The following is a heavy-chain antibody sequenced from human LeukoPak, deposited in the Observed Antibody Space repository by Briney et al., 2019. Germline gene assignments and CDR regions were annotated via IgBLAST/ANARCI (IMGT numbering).Heavy chain of an antibody. J-gene: IGHJ4*02. V-gene: IGHV3-48*03. CDR2: ISSSGSTT. Sequence: PGGSLRLSCAASGFTFSTYEMNWVRQAPGKGLEWVSYISSSGSTTYYADSVKGRLTISRDNSKNTLYLQMNSLRADDTALYYCAKERSGGWPFDYWGQGTLVTVSS. CDR1: GFTFSTYE. D-gene: IGHD6-19*01. CDR3: AKERSGGWPFDY.